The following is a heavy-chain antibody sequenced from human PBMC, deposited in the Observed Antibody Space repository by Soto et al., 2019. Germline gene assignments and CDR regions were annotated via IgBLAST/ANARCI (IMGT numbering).Heavy chain of an antibody. J-gene: IGHJ5*02. CDR1: GFTFSSYE. CDR2: ISSSGSTI. V-gene: IGHV3-48*03. CDR3: ARQKGLYYDSSGYSDWFDP. Sequence: GGSLRLSCAASGFTFSSYEMNWVRQAPGKGLEWVSYISSSGSTIYYADSVKGRFTISRDNAKNSLYLQMNSLRAEDTAVYYCARQKGLYYDSSGYSDWFDPWGQGTLVTVSS. D-gene: IGHD3-22*01.